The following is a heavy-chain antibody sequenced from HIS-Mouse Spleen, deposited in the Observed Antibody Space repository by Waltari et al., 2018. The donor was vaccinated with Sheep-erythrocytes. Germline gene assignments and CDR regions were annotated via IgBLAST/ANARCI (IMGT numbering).Heavy chain of an antibody. J-gene: IGHJ1*01. Sequence: QVQLVQSGAEVKKPGASVKVSCKASGYTFTGHYMHWVRQAPGQGLEWIGWSNPNMGGTNYAQKFQGRVTMTRETSISTAYMELSRLRSDDTAVYYCARGYCSSTSCYGYFQHWGQGTLVTVSS. CDR2: SNPNMGGT. V-gene: IGHV1-2*02. CDR3: ARGYCSSTSCYGYFQH. CDR1: GYTFTGHY. D-gene: IGHD2-2*01.